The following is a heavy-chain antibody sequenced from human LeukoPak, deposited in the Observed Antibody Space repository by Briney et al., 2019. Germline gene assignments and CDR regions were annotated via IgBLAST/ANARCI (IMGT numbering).Heavy chain of an antibody. CDR1: GGSISSSSYY. D-gene: IGHD3-10*01. CDR2: IYYSGST. Sequence: SETLSLTCTVSGGSISSSSYYWGWIRQPPGKGLEWIGSIYYSGSTYYNPSLKSRVTISVDTSKNQFSLKLSSVTAADTAVYYCARYYSYYGSGSYDIWGQGTMVTVSS. J-gene: IGHJ3*02. CDR3: ARYYSYYGSGSYDI. V-gene: IGHV4-39*07.